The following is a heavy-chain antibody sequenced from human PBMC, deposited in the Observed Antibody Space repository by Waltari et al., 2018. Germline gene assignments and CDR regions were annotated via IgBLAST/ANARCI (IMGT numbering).Heavy chain of an antibody. CDR1: GFTFDSYS. Sequence: GQLVESGGGLAKPGGSLRLSCAASGFTFDSYSMNWVRQAPGKGLGGVAYSIINTKFMHYADSVKGRFTISRDNAKNILYLQMNSLRGDDTAVYYCARIGLREFFGETHWGLGTLVSVSS. CDR2: SIINTKFM. D-gene: IGHD3-10*01. J-gene: IGHJ3*01. V-gene: IGHV3-21*05. CDR3: ARIGLREFFGETH.